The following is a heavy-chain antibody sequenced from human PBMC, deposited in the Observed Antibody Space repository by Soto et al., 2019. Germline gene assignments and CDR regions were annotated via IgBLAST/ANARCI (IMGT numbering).Heavy chain of an antibody. V-gene: IGHV1-8*01. D-gene: IGHD5-18*01. CDR3: ARGGYSYGYYYYYGMDV. Sequence: QVQLVQSGAEVKKPGASVKVSCKASGYTFTSYDINWVRQATGQGLEWMGWMNPNSGNTGYAQKFQGRVTMTRNTSXSXXYMELSSLRSEDTAVYYCARGGYSYGYYYYYGMDVWGQGTTVTVSS. CDR1: GYTFTSYD. CDR2: MNPNSGNT. J-gene: IGHJ6*02.